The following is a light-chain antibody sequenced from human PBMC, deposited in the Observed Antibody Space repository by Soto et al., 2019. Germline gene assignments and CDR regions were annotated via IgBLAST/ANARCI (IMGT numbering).Light chain of an antibody. Sequence: EIVMTQSPATLSVSPGERATLSCRASQSVSSNLAWYQQKPGQAPRLLIHGASTRATVIPARFSGSGSGTEFTLTISSLQSEDFAVYYCQQYNNWPRTFGQGTKVEI. CDR3: QQYNNWPRT. CDR2: GAS. CDR1: QSVSSN. J-gene: IGKJ1*01. V-gene: IGKV3-15*01.